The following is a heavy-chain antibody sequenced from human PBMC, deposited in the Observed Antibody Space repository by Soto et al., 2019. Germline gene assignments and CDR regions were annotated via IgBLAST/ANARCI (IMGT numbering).Heavy chain of an antibody. D-gene: IGHD1-20*01. Sequence: SETLSLTCTVSGGSISSSSYYWGWILQPPGKGLEWIGSIYYSGSTYYNPSLKSRVTISVDTSKNQFSLKLSSVTAADTAVYYCARRGITGKGRAFDIWGQGTMVTVSS. CDR1: GGSISSSSYY. CDR3: ARRGITGKGRAFDI. J-gene: IGHJ3*02. V-gene: IGHV4-39*01. CDR2: IYYSGST.